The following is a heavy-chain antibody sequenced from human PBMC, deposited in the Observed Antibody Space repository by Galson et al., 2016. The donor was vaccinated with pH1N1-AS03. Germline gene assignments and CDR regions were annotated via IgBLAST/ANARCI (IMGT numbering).Heavy chain of an antibody. CDR3: ARDRHYYDYIWGTYRYDWYSDL. Sequence: SLRLSCAASGFTFSSHGMHWVRQTPGKGLERVAVIWHDGSEKYYADSVKGRFTISRDNSKNTLYLQMNSLRAEDTAVYYCARDRHYYDYIWGTYRYDWYSDLWGRGTLVTVSS. V-gene: IGHV3-33*01. D-gene: IGHD3-16*02. J-gene: IGHJ2*01. CDR1: GFTFSSHG. CDR2: IWHDGSEK.